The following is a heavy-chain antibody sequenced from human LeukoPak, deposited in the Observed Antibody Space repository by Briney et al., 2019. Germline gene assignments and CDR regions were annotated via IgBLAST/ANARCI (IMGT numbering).Heavy chain of an antibody. CDR2: ISYDGSNK. V-gene: IGHV3-30*18. J-gene: IGHJ6*02. CDR1: GFTFSSYG. CDR3: AKDLSSYGSYYYYGMDV. Sequence: GGSLRLSCAASGFTFSSYGMHWFRQAPGKGLEWVAVISYDGSNKYYADSVKGRFTISRDNSKNTLYLQMNSLRAEDTAVYYCAKDLSSYGSYYYYGMDVWGQGTTVTVSS. D-gene: IGHD5-18*01.